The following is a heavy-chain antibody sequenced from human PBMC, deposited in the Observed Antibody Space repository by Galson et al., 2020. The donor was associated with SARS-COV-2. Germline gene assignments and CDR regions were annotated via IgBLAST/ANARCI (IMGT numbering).Heavy chain of an antibody. D-gene: IGHD2-15*01. Sequence: ASETLSLTCTVSGDIISTSSAHWAWLRQPPGKGLEWLGSIFSGGSSNYNPSVKSRITMSVDTATNQFSLRLHSVTAADTAVYFCARDRIVTPRLRVFDYWGQGSRVTVSS. V-gene: IGHV4-39*07. CDR3: ARDRIVTPRLRVFDY. CDR2: IFSGGSS. CDR1: GDIISTSSAH. J-gene: IGHJ4*02.